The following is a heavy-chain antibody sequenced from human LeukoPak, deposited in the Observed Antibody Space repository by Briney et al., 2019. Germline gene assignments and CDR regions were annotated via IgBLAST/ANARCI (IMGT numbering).Heavy chain of an antibody. D-gene: IGHD2-15*01. CDR1: GGSISSTSYY. CDR3: AKHPGLLHFEY. CDR2: IFYGGST. Sequence: SETLSLTCTISGGSISSTSYYWGWIRQPPGKGLEWIGTIFYGGSTYSNPSLKSRVTISVDTSKKQFSLKLSSVTAADTAVYYCAKHPGLLHFEYWGQGTLVTVSS. J-gene: IGHJ4*02. V-gene: IGHV4-39*01.